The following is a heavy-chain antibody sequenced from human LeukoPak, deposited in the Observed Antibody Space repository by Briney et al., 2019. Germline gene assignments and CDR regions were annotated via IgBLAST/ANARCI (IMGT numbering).Heavy chain of an antibody. Sequence: PSETLSLTCTVSGCSISSYSWSWIRQPAGKGLEWIGRIYTSGSTNYNPALKSLVTMSVDTSKNQFSLKLSSVTAADTAMYYCTSNGYYDDSSGYLDYWGQGTLVTVSP. D-gene: IGHD3-22*01. CDR2: IYTSGST. CDR1: GCSISSYS. CDR3: TSNGYYDDSSGYLDY. J-gene: IGHJ4*02. V-gene: IGHV4-4*07.